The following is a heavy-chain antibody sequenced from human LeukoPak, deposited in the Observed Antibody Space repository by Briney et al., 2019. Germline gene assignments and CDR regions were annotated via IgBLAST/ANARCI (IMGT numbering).Heavy chain of an antibody. CDR1: GFTFSSYW. J-gene: IGHJ5*02. V-gene: IGHV3-23*01. CDR3: AKAPYYDFWSGYGGAGWFDP. D-gene: IGHD3-3*01. Sequence: GGSLRLSCAASGFTFSSYWMSWVRQAPGKGLEWVSAISGSGGSTYYADSVKGRFTISRDNSKNTLYLQMNSLRAEDTAVYYCAKAPYYDFWSGYGGAGWFDPWGQGTLVTVSS. CDR2: ISGSGGST.